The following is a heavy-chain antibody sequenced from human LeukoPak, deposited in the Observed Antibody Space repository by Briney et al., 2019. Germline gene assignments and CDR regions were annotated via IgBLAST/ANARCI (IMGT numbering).Heavy chain of an antibody. CDR2: ISSNSHHI. CDR3: ASGTIVGARGADN. CDR1: GFTFSDYS. D-gene: IGHD1-26*01. V-gene: IGHV3-21*01. J-gene: IGHJ4*02. Sequence: GGSLRLSCAASGFTFSDYSMKWVRQAPGKALEWVSSISSNSHHIYYADPVKGRFTISRDNAYRSLYLQMDSLRVEDTAVYYCASGTIVGARGADNWGQGALVTVSS.